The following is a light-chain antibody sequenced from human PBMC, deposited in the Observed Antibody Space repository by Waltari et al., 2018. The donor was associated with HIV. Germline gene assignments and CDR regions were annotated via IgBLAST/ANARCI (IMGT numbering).Light chain of an antibody. CDR1: YFNIGRKT. CDR2: SDN. CDR3: AAWDDSLNGWV. Sequence: QSVLTQPPSASGTPGQRVPISCSGGYFNIGRKTVSWYQRVPGTAPQLLIYSDNQRPLEVPDRFSGSKSGTSASLAISELQSDDEADYYCAAWDDSLNGWVFGGGTKVTVL. J-gene: IGLJ3*02. V-gene: IGLV1-44*01.